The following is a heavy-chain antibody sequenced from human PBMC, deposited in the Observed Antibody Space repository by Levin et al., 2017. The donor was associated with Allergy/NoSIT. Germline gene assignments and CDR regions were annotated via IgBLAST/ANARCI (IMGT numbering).Heavy chain of an antibody. CDR2: ISYDGSNK. V-gene: IGHV3-30-3*01. Sequence: PGGSLRLSCAASGFTFSSYAMHWVRQAPGKGLEWVAVISYDGSNKYYADSVKGRFTISRDNSKNTLYLQMNSLRAEDTAVYYCARDRGAPHMNAFDYWGQGTLVTVSS. CDR1: GFTFSSYA. CDR3: ARDRGAPHMNAFDY. D-gene: IGHD3-10*01. J-gene: IGHJ4*02.